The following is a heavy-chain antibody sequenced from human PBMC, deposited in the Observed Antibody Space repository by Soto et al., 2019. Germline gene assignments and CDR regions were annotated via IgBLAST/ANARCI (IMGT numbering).Heavy chain of an antibody. CDR1: GGTFSSYA. V-gene: IGHV1-69*06. J-gene: IGHJ6*02. Sequence: SVKVSCKASGGTFSSYAVSWVRQAPGQGLEWMGGIIPIFGTANYAQKFQGRVTITADKSTSTAYMELSSLRSEDTAVYYCASLLWPYPDGMDVWGQGTTVTVS. CDR2: IIPIFGTA. CDR3: ASLLWPYPDGMDV. D-gene: IGHD2-2*01.